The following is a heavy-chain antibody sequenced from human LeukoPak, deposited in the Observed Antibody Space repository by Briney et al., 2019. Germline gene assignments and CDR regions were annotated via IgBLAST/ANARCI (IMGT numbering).Heavy chain of an antibody. D-gene: IGHD7-27*01. J-gene: IGHJ4*01. CDR1: GFTFSSYA. V-gene: IGHV3-30*14. CDR3: ARGPTGALDY. CDR2: ISYDGSNK. Sequence: PGGSLRLSCAASGFTFSSYAMHWVRQAPGKGLEWVAVISYDGSNKYYADSVKGRFTISRDNSKNTLYLQMNSLRAEDTAVYYCARGPTGALDYWGQEPWSPSPQ.